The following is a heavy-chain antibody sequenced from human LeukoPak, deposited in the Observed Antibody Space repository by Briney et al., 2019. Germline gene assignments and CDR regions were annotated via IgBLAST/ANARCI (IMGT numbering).Heavy chain of an antibody. V-gene: IGHV3-23*01. Sequence: GGSLRLSCAASGFTFSSYAMSWVRHAHGKGLEWVSATSGSGGSTYYADSVKGRFTISRDSSKNTLYLQMNSLRAEDTAVYYCAKDRDHSSGYWPLGDIWGQGTLVTVSS. D-gene: IGHD3-22*01. CDR1: GFTFSSYA. J-gene: IGHJ4*02. CDR2: TSGSGGST. CDR3: AKDRDHSSGYWPLGDI.